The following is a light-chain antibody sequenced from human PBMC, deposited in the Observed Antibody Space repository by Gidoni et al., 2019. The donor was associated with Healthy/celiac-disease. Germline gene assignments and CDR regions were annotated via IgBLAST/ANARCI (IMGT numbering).Light chain of an antibody. Sequence: EIVLTQSPATLSLSPGESATLPCRASQSVSSYLAWYQQKPGQAPRLLIYDASNRATGIPARFSGSGSGTDFTLTISSLEPEDFAVYYCQQRSSWYTFGQGTKLEIK. J-gene: IGKJ2*01. CDR2: DAS. CDR1: QSVSSY. V-gene: IGKV3-11*01. CDR3: QQRSSWYT.